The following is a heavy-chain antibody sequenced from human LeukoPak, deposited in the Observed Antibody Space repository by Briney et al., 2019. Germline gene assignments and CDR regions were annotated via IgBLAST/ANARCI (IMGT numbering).Heavy chain of an antibody. V-gene: IGHV3-53*01. CDR3: ARARGPLDY. CDR2: IYSGGST. D-gene: IGHD3-10*01. J-gene: IGHJ4*02. CDR1: GFTFDDYA. Sequence: PGGSLRLSCAASGFTFDDYAMHWVRQAPGKGLEWVSVIYSGGSTYYADSVKGRFTISRDNSKNTLYLQMNSLRAEDTAVYYCARARGPLDYWGQGTLVTVSS.